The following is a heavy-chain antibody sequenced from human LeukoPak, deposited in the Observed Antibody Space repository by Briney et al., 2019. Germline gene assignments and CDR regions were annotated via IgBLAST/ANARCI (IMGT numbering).Heavy chain of an antibody. V-gene: IGHV3-48*02. J-gene: IGHJ4*02. D-gene: IGHD3-22*01. CDR1: GFTFSSYS. CDR3: ARDTYYYDSSGYHFDY. CDR2: ISSSSSTI. Sequence: GGSLRLSCAASGFTFSSYSMNWVRQAPGKGLEWVSYISSSSSTIYYADSVKGRFTISRDNAKNSLYLQMNSLRDEDTAVCYCARDTYYYDSSGYHFDYWGQGTLVTVSS.